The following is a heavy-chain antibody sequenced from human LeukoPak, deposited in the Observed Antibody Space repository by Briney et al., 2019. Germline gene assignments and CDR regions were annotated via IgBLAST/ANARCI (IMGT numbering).Heavy chain of an antibody. CDR2: ISGSGGST. CDR3: AKSHHVTAIDY. D-gene: IGHD2-21*02. V-gene: IGHV3-23*01. CDR1: GFTFSSYG. Sequence: PGGSLRLSCAASGFTFSSYGMTWVRQAPGKGLEWVSAISGSGGSTYYAGSVKGRFTISRDNSKNTLYLQMNSLRADDTAVYYCAKSHHVTAIDYWGQGTLVTVSS. J-gene: IGHJ4*02.